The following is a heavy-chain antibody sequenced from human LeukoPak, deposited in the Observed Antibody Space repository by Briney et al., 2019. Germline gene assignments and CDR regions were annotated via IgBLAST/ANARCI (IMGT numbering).Heavy chain of an antibody. CDR2: ISGSGGST. D-gene: IGHD2-15*01. V-gene: IGHV3-23*01. CDR1: GFTFSSYA. CDR3: AKDREGGYCSGGSCSFDF. J-gene: IGHJ4*02. Sequence: PGGSLRLSCAASGFTFSSYAMSWVRQAPGKGLEWVSAISGSGGSTYYADSVKGRFTISRDNSKDTLYVQMNSLRAEDTAVYYCAKDREGGYCSGGSCSFDFWGQGTLVTVSS.